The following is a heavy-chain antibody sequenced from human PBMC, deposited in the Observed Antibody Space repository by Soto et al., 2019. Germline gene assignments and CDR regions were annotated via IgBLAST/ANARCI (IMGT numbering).Heavy chain of an antibody. V-gene: IGHV1-69*06. Sequence: SVKVSCKASAGTFSSYAISWVRQAPRQGLEWMGGIIPIFGTANYAQKFQGRVTITADKSTSTAYMELSSLRSEDTAVYYCASPARGSGSFHYGMDVWGQGTTVTASS. D-gene: IGHD3-10*01. CDR2: IIPIFGTA. J-gene: IGHJ6*02. CDR1: AGTFSSYA. CDR3: ASPARGSGSFHYGMDV.